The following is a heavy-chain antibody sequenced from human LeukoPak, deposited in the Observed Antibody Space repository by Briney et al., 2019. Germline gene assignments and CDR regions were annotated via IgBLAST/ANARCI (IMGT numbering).Heavy chain of an antibody. D-gene: IGHD4-17*01. CDR1: GYSFPTYW. CDR3: ARLHGDYFDYNWFDP. CDR2: IYPADSNT. J-gene: IGHJ5*02. Sequence: AWGALKIPCRGSGYSFPTYWIGWVRQMPGKGVEWMGIIYPADSNTRYSPSFQGQVTISADKSISTAYLQWSSLKASDTAMYYCARLHGDYFDYNWFDPWGQGTLVTVSS. V-gene: IGHV5-51*01.